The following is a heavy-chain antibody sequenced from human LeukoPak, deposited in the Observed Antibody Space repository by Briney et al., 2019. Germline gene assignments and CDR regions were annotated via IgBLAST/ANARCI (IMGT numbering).Heavy chain of an antibody. Sequence: SETLSLTCTVSGGSISSGGYYWSWIRQPPGKGLEWIGYIYHSGSTYYNPSLKSRVTISVDRSKNQFSLKLSSVTAADTAVYYCARDYCSGGSCYGVSWFDPWGQGTLVTVSS. D-gene: IGHD2-15*01. CDR1: GGSISSGGYY. CDR3: ARDYCSGGSCYGVSWFDP. J-gene: IGHJ5*02. V-gene: IGHV4-30-2*01. CDR2: IYHSGST.